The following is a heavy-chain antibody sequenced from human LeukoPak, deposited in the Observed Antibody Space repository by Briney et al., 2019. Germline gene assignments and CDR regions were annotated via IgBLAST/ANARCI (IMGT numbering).Heavy chain of an antibody. Sequence: PGGSLRLSCAASGFTFSSYHINWVRQAPGQGLEWLAYINSSSGVIHYADSVKGRFTISRDNAESSLYLQMNNLRVEDTAVYHCARDARLVPGIVYFVYWGGRAQVSVSS. CDR3: ARDARLVPGIVYFVY. CDR1: GFTFSSYH. D-gene: IGHD3-10*01. V-gene: IGHV3-48*03. J-gene: IGHJ4*02. CDR2: INSSSGVI.